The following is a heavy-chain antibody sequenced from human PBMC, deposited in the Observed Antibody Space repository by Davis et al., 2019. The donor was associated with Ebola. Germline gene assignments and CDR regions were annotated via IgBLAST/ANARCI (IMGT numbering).Heavy chain of an antibody. CDR2: ITRKGHNYAT. CDR1: GFTFSDYY. D-gene: IGHD3-3*01. J-gene: IGHJ3*02. CDR3: TRRTPYGVVIIDAFDI. V-gene: IGHV3-73*01. Sequence: AESLCLSCAASGFTFSDYYMSWIRPASGKGLEWVGRITRKGHNYATAYAASVKGRFTVSRDDSKKTAYLQMNSLKTEDTAVYYCTRRTPYGVVIIDAFDIWGQGTMVTVSS.